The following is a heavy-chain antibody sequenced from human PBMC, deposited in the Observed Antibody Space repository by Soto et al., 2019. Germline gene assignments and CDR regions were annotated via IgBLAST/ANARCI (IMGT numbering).Heavy chain of an antibody. Sequence: SENLRVRCSVSGGSLRICRDHGSWILHQPGKGLEWIGYTYYSGSTTYNPSLKSRVTISVDTSKNQFSLNLTSVTAADTAMYYCVRDVKFGATWSSGFGSWGQGPPVT. CDR3: VRDVKFGATWSSGFGS. CDR1: GGSLRICRDH. J-gene: IGHJ4*02. CDR2: TYYSGST. D-gene: IGHD2-8*02. V-gene: IGHV4-61*01.